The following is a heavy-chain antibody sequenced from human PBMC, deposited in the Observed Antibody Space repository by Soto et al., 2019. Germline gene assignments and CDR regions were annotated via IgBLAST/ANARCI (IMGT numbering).Heavy chain of an antibody. Sequence: EVQLVESGGGLVQPGGSLRLSCAASGFTFSDHYMDWVRQAPGKGLEWVGRTRNRANSYTTEYAASVKGRFTISRDDSKNSLYLKMNSLKTEDTAVYYCARAVYDSSGSYYFDYWGQGTLVTVSS. CDR2: TRNRANSYTT. D-gene: IGHD3-22*01. J-gene: IGHJ4*02. V-gene: IGHV3-72*01. CDR1: GFTFSDHY. CDR3: ARAVYDSSGSYYFDY.